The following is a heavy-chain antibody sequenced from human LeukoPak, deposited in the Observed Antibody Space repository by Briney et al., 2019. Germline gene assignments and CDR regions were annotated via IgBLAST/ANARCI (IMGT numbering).Heavy chain of an antibody. CDR2: INHSGST. Sequence: SETLSLTCAVYGGSFSGYYWSWIRQPPGKGLEWIGEINHSGSTNYNPSLKSRVTISVDTSKNQFSLKLSSVTAADTAVYYCARGVDFGVVIIPVRFDYWGQGTLVTVSS. CDR3: ARGVDFGVVIIPVRFDY. V-gene: IGHV4-34*01. CDR1: GGSFSGYY. J-gene: IGHJ4*02. D-gene: IGHD3-3*01.